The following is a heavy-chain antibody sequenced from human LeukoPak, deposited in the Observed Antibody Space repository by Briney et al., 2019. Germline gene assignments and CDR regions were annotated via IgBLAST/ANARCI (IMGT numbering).Heavy chain of an antibody. J-gene: IGHJ6*03. V-gene: IGHV1-69*13. D-gene: IGHD4-11*01. CDR1: GGTFSSYA. CDR3: ARDLSSTVYYYYYMDV. Sequence: ASVKVSCKASGGTFSSYAISWVRQAPGQGLEWMGGIIPIFGTANYAQKFQGRVTITADESTSTAYMELSSLRSEDTAVYYCARDLSSTVYYYYYMDVWGKGTTVTVSS. CDR2: IIPIFGTA.